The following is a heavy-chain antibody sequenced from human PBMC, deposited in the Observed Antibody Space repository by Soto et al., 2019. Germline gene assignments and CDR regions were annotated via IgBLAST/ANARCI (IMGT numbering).Heavy chain of an antibody. V-gene: IGHV3-7*05. CDR1: GFTFSSYW. CDR2: IKQDGSEK. Sequence: PGGSLRLSCAASGFTFSSYWMSWVRQAPGKGLEWVANIKQDGSEKYYVDSVKGRFTISRDNAKNSLYPQMNSLRAEDTAVYYCAREAGVFPQINYYMDVWGKGTTVTVSS. D-gene: IGHD2-8*01. J-gene: IGHJ6*03. CDR3: AREAGVFPQINYYMDV.